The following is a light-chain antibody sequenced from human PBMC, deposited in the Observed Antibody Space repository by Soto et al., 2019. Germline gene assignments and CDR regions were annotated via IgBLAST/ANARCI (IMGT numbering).Light chain of an antibody. CDR3: QQRSNWPGLT. J-gene: IGKJ4*01. CDR1: QSVSSN. Sequence: EIMMTQSPATLSVSPGERATLSCWASQSVSSNLAWYQQRPGQAPRLLIYGASTRAAGIPARFSGSGSGTDFTLTISGLEPEDFAVYYCQQRSNWPGLTFGGGTKVEIK. V-gene: IGKV3-15*01. CDR2: GAS.